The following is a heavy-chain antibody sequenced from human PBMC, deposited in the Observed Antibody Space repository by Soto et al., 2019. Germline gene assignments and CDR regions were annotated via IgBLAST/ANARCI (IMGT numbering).Heavy chain of an antibody. CDR3: ARGGPGYGDRIFQY. V-gene: IGHV4-59*01. J-gene: IGHJ4*02. D-gene: IGHD4-17*01. CDR1: GGSIGSYY. Sequence: SETLSLTCTVSGGSIGSYYWSWIRQPPGKGLEWIGFIYYRGSTNYNPSLKSRVTISVDTSKNQFFLKLTSVTPADTAVYYCARGGPGYGDRIFQYWGQGTLVTVYS. CDR2: IYYRGST.